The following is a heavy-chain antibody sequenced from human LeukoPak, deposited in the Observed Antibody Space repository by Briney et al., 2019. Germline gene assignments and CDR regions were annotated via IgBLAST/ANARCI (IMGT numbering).Heavy chain of an antibody. D-gene: IGHD6-19*01. Sequence: SETLSLTCTVSGGSISSSSYYWGWIRQPPGKGLEWIGSIYYSGSTYYNPSLKSRVTISVDTSKNQFSLKLSSVTAADTAVYYCARLVPRWLADYWGQGTLVTVSS. CDR1: GGSISSSSYY. J-gene: IGHJ4*02. CDR3: ARLVPRWLADY. V-gene: IGHV4-39*01. CDR2: IYYSGST.